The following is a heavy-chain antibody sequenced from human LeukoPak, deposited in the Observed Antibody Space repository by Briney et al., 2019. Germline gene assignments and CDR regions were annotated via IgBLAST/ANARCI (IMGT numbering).Heavy chain of an antibody. V-gene: IGHV3-33*01. CDR1: GFTFSSYG. CDR2: IWYDGSSK. Sequence: GGSLRLSCAASGFTFSSYGMHWVRQAPGKGLEWVAVIWYDGSSKYYADSVKGRFTISRDNSKNTLYLQMNSLRAEDTAVYYCARGGYCSSTSCAPYYYYGMDVWGQGTTVTVSS. D-gene: IGHD2-2*01. CDR3: ARGGYCSSTSCAPYYYYGMDV. J-gene: IGHJ6*02.